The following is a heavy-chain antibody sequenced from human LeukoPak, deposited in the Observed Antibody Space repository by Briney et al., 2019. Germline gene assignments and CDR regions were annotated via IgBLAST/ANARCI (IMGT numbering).Heavy chain of an antibody. CDR2: INPNNGDT. CDR3: AREAFYFGSGSTAFDY. CDR1: QYALTGHY. V-gene: IGHV1-2*02. D-gene: IGHD3-22*01. J-gene: IGHJ4*02. Sequence: ASVKVSCKASQYALTGHYMHWVRQAPGQGLEWMRLINPNNGDTNSAQKFQGRVTMTRDMSIDTAYMELRRLRSDDTAVYYCAREAFYFGSGSTAFDYWGQGTLVTVSS.